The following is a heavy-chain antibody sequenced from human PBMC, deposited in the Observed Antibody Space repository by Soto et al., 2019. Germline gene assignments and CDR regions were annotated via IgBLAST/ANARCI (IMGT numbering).Heavy chain of an antibody. Sequence: GASVKVSCKASGYTFTSYAMHWVRQAPGQRLEWMGWINAGNGNTKYSQKLQGRVTMTTDTSTSTAYMELRSLRSDDTAVYYCARDPTIFGVVQNYGMDVWGQGTTVTVSS. CDR2: INAGNGNT. CDR3: ARDPTIFGVVQNYGMDV. CDR1: GYTFTSYA. V-gene: IGHV1-3*01. D-gene: IGHD3-3*01. J-gene: IGHJ6*02.